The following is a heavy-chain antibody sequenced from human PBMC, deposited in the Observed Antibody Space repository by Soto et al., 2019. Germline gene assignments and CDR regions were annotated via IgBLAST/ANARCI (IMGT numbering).Heavy chain of an antibody. J-gene: IGHJ4*02. V-gene: IGHV1-69*01. Sequence: QVQLAQSGAEVKKPGSSVKVSCKASGGTFNIYAISWVRQAPGQGLEWMAGIIPVFGTPSFAQKFRGRVTITADESTDTAYMELSSLGSEDTAFYYCAGGPYYDFWKGFSYFDDWGQETLVIVSS. CDR3: AGGPYYDFWKGFSYFDD. CDR1: GGTFNIYA. CDR2: IIPVFGTP. D-gene: IGHD3-3*01.